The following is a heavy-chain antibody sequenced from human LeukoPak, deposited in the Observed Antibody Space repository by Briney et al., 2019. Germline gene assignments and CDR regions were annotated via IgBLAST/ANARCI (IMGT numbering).Heavy chain of an antibody. CDR3: ARGPGYFQH. J-gene: IGHJ1*01. CDR2: TYYRSKWFS. CDR1: GDSVSSNSAA. Sequence: SQTLSLTCAVSGDSVSSNSAAWNWIRQSPSRGLEWLGRTYYRSKWFSRYAVSVKSRITINADTCKNQFSLQLNSVTPDDTAVYYCARGPGYFQHWGQGTLVTVSS. V-gene: IGHV6-1*01.